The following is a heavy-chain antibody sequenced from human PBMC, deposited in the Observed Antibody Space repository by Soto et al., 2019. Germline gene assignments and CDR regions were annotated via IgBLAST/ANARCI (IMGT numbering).Heavy chain of an antibody. D-gene: IGHD3-22*01. CDR3: ARDEAIVALGYYYGMDV. V-gene: IGHV6-1*01. CDR2: TYYRSKWYN. CDR1: GDSVSSNSAA. Sequence: TLSLTCAISGDSVSSNSAAWNWIRRSPSRGLEWLGRTYYRSKWYNDYAVSVKSRITINPDTSKNQFSLQLNSVTPEDTAVYYCARDEAIVALGYYYGMDVWGQGTTVTVSS. J-gene: IGHJ6*02.